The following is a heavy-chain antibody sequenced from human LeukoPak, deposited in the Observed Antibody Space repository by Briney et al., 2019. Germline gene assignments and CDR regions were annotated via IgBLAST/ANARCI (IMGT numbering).Heavy chain of an antibody. CDR2: IYTSGST. CDR1: GGSISSYY. Sequence: PSETLSLTCTVSGGSISSYYWSWIRQPAGKGLEWTGRIYTSGSTNYNPSLKSRVTISVDKSKNQFSLKLSSVTAADTAVYYCARSGGDSYYYYYYMDVWGKGTTVTVS. J-gene: IGHJ6*03. V-gene: IGHV4-4*07. CDR3: ARSGGDSYYYYYYMDV. D-gene: IGHD3-16*01.